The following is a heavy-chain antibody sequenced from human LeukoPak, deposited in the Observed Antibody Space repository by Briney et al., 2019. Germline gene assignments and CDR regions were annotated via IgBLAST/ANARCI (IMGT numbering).Heavy chain of an antibody. CDR1: GDSVSSNSAA. Sequence: SQTLSLTCVISGDSVSSNSAAWNWIKQSPSRGLEWLGRTYYRSKWYNDYAVSVKSRITINPHTSKNQFSLQLNSVTPEDTAVYYCARGKWELLSHYWCFDLWGRGTLVTVSS. CDR2: TYYRSKWYN. J-gene: IGHJ2*01. D-gene: IGHD1-26*01. CDR3: ARGKWELLSHYWCFDL. V-gene: IGHV6-1*01.